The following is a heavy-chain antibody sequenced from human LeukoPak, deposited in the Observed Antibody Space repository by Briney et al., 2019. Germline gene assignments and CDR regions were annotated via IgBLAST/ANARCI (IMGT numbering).Heavy chain of an antibody. D-gene: IGHD2-2*01. CDR2: IYTSGST. V-gene: IGHV4-61*02. Sequence: SQTLSLTCTVSGGSISSGSYYWSWIRQPAGKGLEWIGRIYTSGSTNYNPSLKSRVTISLDTSKKQFSLKLTSVTAADTAIYYCATEYCASSSCRFDSWGQGTLVTVSS. CDR3: ATEYCASSSCRFDS. J-gene: IGHJ4*02. CDR1: GGSISSGSYY.